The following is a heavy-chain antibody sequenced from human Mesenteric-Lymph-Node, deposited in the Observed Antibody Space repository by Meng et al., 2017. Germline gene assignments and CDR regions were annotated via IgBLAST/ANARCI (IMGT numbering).Heavy chain of an antibody. CDR1: GFTFSDYA. D-gene: IGHD3-16*01. Sequence: GESLKISCAASGFTFSDYAMNWVRQAPGKGLDWVSTINGNGGSTHYADSVTGRFTISRDNSKNTLYLQMNSLRAEDTAVYYCARDYKGGAPLYWGQGKLVNGAS. V-gene: IGHV3-23*01. CDR2: INGNGGST. CDR3: ARDYKGGAPLY. J-gene: IGHJ4*02.